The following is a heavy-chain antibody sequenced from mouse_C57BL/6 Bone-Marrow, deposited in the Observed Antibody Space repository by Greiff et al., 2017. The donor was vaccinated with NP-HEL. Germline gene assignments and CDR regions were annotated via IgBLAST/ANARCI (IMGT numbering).Heavy chain of an antibody. V-gene: IGHV1-59*01. CDR1: GYTFTSYW. CDR2: IDPSDSYT. J-gene: IGHJ1*03. CDR3: AREEDYCGGGEYFDV. D-gene: IGHD1-1*02. Sequence: VQLQQPGAELVRPGTSVKLSCKASGYTFTSYWMHWVKQRPGQGLEWIGVIDPSDSYTNYNQKFKGKATLTVDTSSSTAYMQLSSLTSEDSAVYYCAREEDYCGGGEYFDVWGTGTTVTVSS.